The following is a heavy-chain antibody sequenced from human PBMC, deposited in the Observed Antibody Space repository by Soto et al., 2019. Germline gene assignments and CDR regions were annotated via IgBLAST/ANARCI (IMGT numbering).Heavy chain of an antibody. CDR2: MNPNSGNT. CDR3: AIQGHSNYDILTGYYRYLETYYMDV. Sequence: ASVQVSCKASGYTFTSYDINWVRQATGQGLEWMGWMNPNSGNTGYAQKFQGRVTMTRNTSISTAYMELSSLRSEDTAVYYCAIQGHSNYDILTGYYRYLETYYMDVWGKGTTGTVSS. V-gene: IGHV1-8*01. CDR1: GYTFTSYD. J-gene: IGHJ6*03. D-gene: IGHD3-9*01.